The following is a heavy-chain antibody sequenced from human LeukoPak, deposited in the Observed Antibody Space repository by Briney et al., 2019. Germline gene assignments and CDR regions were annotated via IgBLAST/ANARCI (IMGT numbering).Heavy chain of an antibody. J-gene: IGHJ4*02. CDR3: ARGLYGSGSYEDY. CDR1: GFTFNLYW. Sequence: GGSLRLSCAASGFTFNLYWMHWVRQAPGKGLVWVSRLNTDGTGTTYADSVKGRFTISRDNARNTLYLQMNSLRAEDTAVYCCARGLYGSGSYEDYWGQGTQVTVSS. V-gene: IGHV3-74*01. CDR2: LNTDGTGT. D-gene: IGHD3-10*01.